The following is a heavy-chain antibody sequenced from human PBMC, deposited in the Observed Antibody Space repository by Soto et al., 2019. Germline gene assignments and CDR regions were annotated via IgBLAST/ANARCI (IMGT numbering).Heavy chain of an antibody. V-gene: IGHV4-59*01. Sequence: SETLSLTCPVSGCSISSYYWSWIRQPPGKGLEWIGYIYYSGSTNYNPSLKSRVTISVDTSKNQFSLKLSSVTAADTAVYYCARGLDSSGWYYYFDYWGQGTLVTVSS. J-gene: IGHJ4*02. D-gene: IGHD6-19*01. CDR2: IYYSGST. CDR3: ARGLDSSGWYYYFDY. CDR1: GCSISSYY.